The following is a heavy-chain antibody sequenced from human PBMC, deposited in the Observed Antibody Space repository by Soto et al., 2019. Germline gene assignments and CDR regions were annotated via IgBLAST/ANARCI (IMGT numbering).Heavy chain of an antibody. CDR1: GFTFSSYA. D-gene: IGHD4-4*01. Sequence: PGGSLRLSCAASGFTFSSYAMSWVRQAPGKGLERVSAISGSGGSTYYADSVKGRFTISRDNSKNTLYLQMNSLRAEDTAVYYCAKDRRSNCVSWFDPWGERILVTVSS. V-gene: IGHV3-23*01. CDR3: AKDRRSNCVSWFDP. J-gene: IGHJ5*02. CDR2: ISGSGGST.